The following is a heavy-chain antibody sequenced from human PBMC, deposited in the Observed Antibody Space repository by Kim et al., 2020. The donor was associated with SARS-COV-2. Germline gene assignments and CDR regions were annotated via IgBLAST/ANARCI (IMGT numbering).Heavy chain of an antibody. D-gene: IGHD1-20*01. J-gene: IGHJ4*02. CDR1: GFTVSSNY. CDR3: ARETDIAGAVDF. CDR2: IYSDGSR. Sequence: GGSLRLSCAASGFTVSSNYMTWVRQAPGKGLEWVSVIYSDGSRNYADSVMGRFTISRGNSTNTMFLQMNSLRAEDAAVYYCARETDIAGAVDFLGQGTLV. V-gene: IGHV3-66*01.